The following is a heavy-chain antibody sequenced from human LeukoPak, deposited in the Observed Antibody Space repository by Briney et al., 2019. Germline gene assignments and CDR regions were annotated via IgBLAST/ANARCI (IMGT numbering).Heavy chain of an antibody. D-gene: IGHD6-13*01. J-gene: IGHJ6*03. CDR1: GYTFTSYD. Sequence: ASVKVSCKASGYTFTSYDINWVRQATGQGLEWMGWMNPNSGNTGYAQKFQGRVTITRNTSISTAYMELSSLRSEDTAVYYCARTSSSGSSSWYTSLGYYYYMDVWGKGTTVTVSS. V-gene: IGHV1-8*03. CDR3: ARTSSSGSSSWYTSLGYYYYMDV. CDR2: MNPNSGNT.